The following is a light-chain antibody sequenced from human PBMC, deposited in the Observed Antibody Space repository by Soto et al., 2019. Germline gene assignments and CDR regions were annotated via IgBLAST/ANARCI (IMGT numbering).Light chain of an antibody. CDR3: QQYSTYPWT. CDR2: DAS. V-gene: IGKV1-5*01. CDR1: QSVSSW. Sequence: EIQLTQSPSTLSASVGDRVTISCRASQSVSSWLAWYQQKPGQAPKVLIFDASSLESGVPSRFSGSGSATAFTLTISSLQPYDFATYYRQQYSTYPWTFGQGTKVEIK. J-gene: IGKJ1*01.